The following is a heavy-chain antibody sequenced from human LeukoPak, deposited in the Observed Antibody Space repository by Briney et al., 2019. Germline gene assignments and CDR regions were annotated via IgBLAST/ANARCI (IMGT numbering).Heavy chain of an antibody. V-gene: IGHV1-69*05. D-gene: IGHD3-3*01. J-gene: IGHJ4*02. Sequence: SVKVSCKASGGTFSSYAISWVRQAPGQGLEWMGGIIPIFGTANYAQKFQGRVTITTDESTSTAYMELSSLRSEDTAVYYCARDLGSHYDFWSGYVWGQGTLVTVSS. CDR3: ARDLGSHYDFWSGYV. CDR2: IIPIFGTA. CDR1: GGTFSSYA.